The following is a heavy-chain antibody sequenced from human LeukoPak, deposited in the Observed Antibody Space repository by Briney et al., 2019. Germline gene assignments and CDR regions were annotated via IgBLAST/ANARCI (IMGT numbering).Heavy chain of an antibody. Sequence: SETLSLTRTVSGGSISSYYWSWIRQPPGKGLGWIGYIYTSGSTNYNPSLKSRVTISVDTSKNQFSLKLSSVTAADTAVYYCARHRHYYDSSGYSDNWFDPWGQGTLVTVSS. J-gene: IGHJ5*02. D-gene: IGHD3-22*01. CDR1: GGSISSYY. V-gene: IGHV4-4*09. CDR3: ARHRHYYDSSGYSDNWFDP. CDR2: IYTSGST.